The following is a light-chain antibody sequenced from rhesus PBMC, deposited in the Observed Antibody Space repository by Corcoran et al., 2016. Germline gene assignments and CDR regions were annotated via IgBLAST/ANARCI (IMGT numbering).Light chain of an antibody. V-gene: IGKV1-38*01. CDR3: QRRNSYPLT. J-gene: IGKJ4*01. CDR1: QGMSSY. CDR2: DAS. Sequence: DIQLTQSPSSLSASVGDRVTITCRASQGMSSYLAWYQQKPGKAPKLLSYDASNLQSGVPSRFSGSGSETDFTLPISSLQPEDFAVYYCQRRNSYPLTFGGGTKVEFK.